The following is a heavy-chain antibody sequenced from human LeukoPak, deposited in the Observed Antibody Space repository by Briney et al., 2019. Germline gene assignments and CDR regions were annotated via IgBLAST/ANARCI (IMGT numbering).Heavy chain of an antibody. CDR3: ARDGPDYAWGSYRX. Sequence: GASVKVSCAASGYTFTSYGISWVRQAPGQGLEWVGWISAYNGNTNYAQKLHGTVTMTTDTSTSTAYMEPTSLRSDYTAVYHCARDGPDYAWGSYRXRGQGTLVTVAS. CDR2: ISAYNGNT. D-gene: IGHD3-16*02. V-gene: IGHV1-18*01. J-gene: IGHJ4*02. CDR1: GYTFTSYG.